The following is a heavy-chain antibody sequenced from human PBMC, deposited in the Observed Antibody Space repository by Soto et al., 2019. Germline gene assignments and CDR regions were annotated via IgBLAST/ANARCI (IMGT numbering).Heavy chain of an antibody. CDR3: ARGEGYCSSTSCRNWFDP. CDR1: GGTFSSYA. V-gene: IGHV1-69*01. CDR2: IIPIFGTA. Sequence: QVQLVQSGAEVKKPGSSVKVSRKASGGTFSSYAISWVRQAPGQGLEWMGGIIPIFGTANYAQKFQGRVTITADESTSTAYMELSSLRSEDTAVYYCARGEGYCSSTSCRNWFDPWGQGTLVTVSS. D-gene: IGHD2-2*01. J-gene: IGHJ5*02.